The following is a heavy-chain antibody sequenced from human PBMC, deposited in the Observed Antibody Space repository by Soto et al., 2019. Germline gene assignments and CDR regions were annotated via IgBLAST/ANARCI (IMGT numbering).Heavy chain of an antibody. J-gene: IGHJ4*02. V-gene: IGHV1-46*01. CDR1: GYTFTSYY. CDR3: ARDRNIVGATRGTFDY. Sequence: ASVKVSCKASGYTFTSYYMHWVRQAPGQGLEWMGIINPSGGSTSYAQKFQGRVTMTRDTSTSTVYMELSSLRSEDTAVYYCARDRNIVGATRGTFDYWGQGTLVTVSS. D-gene: IGHD1-26*01. CDR2: INPSGGST.